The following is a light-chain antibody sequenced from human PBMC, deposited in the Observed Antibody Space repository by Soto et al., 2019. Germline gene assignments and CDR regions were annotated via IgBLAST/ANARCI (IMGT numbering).Light chain of an antibody. Sequence: QSALTQPRSVSGSPGQSVTISCTGSSNDVGSYNFVSWYQQHPGKAPKLIIYDVSKRPSGVPDRFSGSKSGNTASLTISGLQAEDEADYFCCSYAGSYIFVVFGGGTKVTVL. CDR3: CSYAGSYIFVV. CDR2: DVS. V-gene: IGLV2-11*01. CDR1: SNDVGSYNF. J-gene: IGLJ2*01.